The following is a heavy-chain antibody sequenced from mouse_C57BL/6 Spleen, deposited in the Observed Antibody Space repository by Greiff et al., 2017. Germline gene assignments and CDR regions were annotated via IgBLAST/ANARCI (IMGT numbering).Heavy chain of an antibody. V-gene: IGHV3-6*01. CDR1: GYSITSGYY. D-gene: IGHD5-5*01. J-gene: IGHJ2*01. CDR2: ISYDGSN. CDR3: ARASSLPYYFDY. Sequence: EVKLVESGPGLVKPSQSLSLTCSVTGYSITSGYYWNWIRQFPGNKLEWMGYISYDGSNNYNPSLKNRISITRDTSKNQFFLKLNSVTTEDTATYYCARASSLPYYFDYWGQGTTLTVSS.